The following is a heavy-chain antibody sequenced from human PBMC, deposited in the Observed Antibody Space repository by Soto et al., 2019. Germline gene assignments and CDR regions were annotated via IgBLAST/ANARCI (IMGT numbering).Heavy chain of an antibody. D-gene: IGHD2-21*02. CDR2: ISGSGGST. CDR3: AKVGSWGDHYYFDK. Sequence: EVQLLESGGGLVRPGGSLRLSCAVSGFMFSSYAMTRVRQAPGKGLEWVSSISGSGGSTYYSDSVRGRFTISRDNSKKMLYLEINGPKGDDRAVYYGAKVGSWGDHYYFDKGGQGTLVTVSS. J-gene: IGHJ4*02. V-gene: IGHV3-23*01. CDR1: GFMFSSYA.